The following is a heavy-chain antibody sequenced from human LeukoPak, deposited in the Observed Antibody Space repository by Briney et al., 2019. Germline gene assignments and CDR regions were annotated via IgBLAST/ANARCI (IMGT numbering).Heavy chain of an antibody. J-gene: IGHJ4*02. CDR3: ARLNGSGSYSLWYFDY. Sequence: PSETLSLTYTVSGGSISSSSYYWGWIRQPPGKGLEWIGSIYYSGSTYYNPSLKSRVTISVDTSKNQFSLKLSSVTAADTAVYYCARLNGSGSYSLWYFDYWGQGTLVTVSS. CDR1: GGSISSSSYY. D-gene: IGHD3-10*01. V-gene: IGHV4-39*01. CDR2: IYYSGST.